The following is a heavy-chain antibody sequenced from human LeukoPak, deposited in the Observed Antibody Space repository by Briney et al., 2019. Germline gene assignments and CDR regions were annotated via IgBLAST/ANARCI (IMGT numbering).Heavy chain of an antibody. CDR2: ISGSGGST. CDR3: AKETEITFGGVIDY. CDR1: GFTFSSYA. D-gene: IGHD3-16*01. Sequence: GGSLRLSCPASGFTFSSYAMSWVRQAPGKGLEWVPAISGSGGSTYYADSVKGRFTISRDNSKNTLYLQVNSLRAQDTAVYYCAKETEITFGGVIDYWGQGTLVTVSS. J-gene: IGHJ4*02. V-gene: IGHV3-23*01.